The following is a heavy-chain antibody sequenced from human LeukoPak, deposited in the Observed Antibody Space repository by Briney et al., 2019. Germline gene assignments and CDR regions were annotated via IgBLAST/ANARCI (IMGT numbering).Heavy chain of an antibody. J-gene: IGHJ5*02. D-gene: IGHD2-15*01. Sequence: AETLSLTCTVSGGSISSCSYCWGWIRQPPGKGLEWIGSIYYSGSTYYNPSLKSRVTISVDTSKTQFSLKLSSVTAADPAVYYCARRGVVVAPTNWFDPWGQGTLVTVSS. CDR1: GGSISSCSYC. V-gene: IGHV4-39*01. CDR3: ARRGVVVAPTNWFDP. CDR2: IYYSGST.